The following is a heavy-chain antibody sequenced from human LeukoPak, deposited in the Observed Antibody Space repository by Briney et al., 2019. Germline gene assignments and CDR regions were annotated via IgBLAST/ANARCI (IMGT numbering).Heavy chain of an antibody. CDR2: IYYSGST. CDR3: ARVGSYSSSVDY. J-gene: IGHJ4*02. CDR1: GGSIGSSSYY. V-gene: IGHV4-61*01. Sequence: SETLSLTCTVSGGSIGSSSYYWSWIRQPPGKGLEWIGYIYYSGSTNYNPSLKSRVTISVDTSKNQFSLKLSSVTAADTAVYYCARVGSYSSSVDYWGQGTLVTVSS. D-gene: IGHD6-6*01.